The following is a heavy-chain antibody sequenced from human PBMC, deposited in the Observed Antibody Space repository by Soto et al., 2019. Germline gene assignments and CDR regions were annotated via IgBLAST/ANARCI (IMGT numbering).Heavy chain of an antibody. V-gene: IGHV6-1*01. CDR2: TYYRSRWYN. CDR3: VRLIGNSWLDF. Sequence: SQTLSLTCDISGDGVSSSSVTWNWIRQSPSRGLEWLGRTYYRSRWYNDYAESVKSRIIINPDTSKNQFSLHLNSVTPDDTAVYYCVRLIGNSWLDFWGQGTLVTVSS. CDR1: GDGVSSSSVT. D-gene: IGHD1-26*01. J-gene: IGHJ5*01.